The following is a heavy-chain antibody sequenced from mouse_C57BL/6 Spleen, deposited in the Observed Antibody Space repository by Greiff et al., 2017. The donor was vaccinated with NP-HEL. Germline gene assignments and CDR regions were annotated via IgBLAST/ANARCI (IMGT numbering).Heavy chain of an antibody. CDR1: GFTFSDYY. J-gene: IGHJ2*01. CDR2: INYDGSST. CDR3: ARGPTMVTTFDY. D-gene: IGHD2-9*01. Sequence: EVMLVESEGGLVQPGSSMKLSCTASGFTFSDYYMAWVRQVPEKGLEWVANINYDGSSTYYLDSLKSRFIISRDNAKNILYLQMSSLKSEDTATYYCARGPTMVTTFDYWGQGITLTVSS. V-gene: IGHV5-16*01.